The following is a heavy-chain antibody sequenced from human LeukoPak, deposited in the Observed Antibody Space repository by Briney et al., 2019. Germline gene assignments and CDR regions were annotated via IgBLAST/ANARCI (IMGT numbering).Heavy chain of an antibody. CDR3: ARVRGRDGYFDY. CDR2: IYYSGST. V-gene: IGHV4-59*01. J-gene: IGHJ4*02. CDR1: GGSISSYY. Sequence: PSETLSLTCTVSGGSISSYYWSWIRQPPGKGLEWIGYIYYSGSTNYNPSLKSRVTISVDTSKNQFSLKLSSVTAADTAVYYCARVRGRDGYFDYWGQGTRVTVSA. D-gene: IGHD3-10*01.